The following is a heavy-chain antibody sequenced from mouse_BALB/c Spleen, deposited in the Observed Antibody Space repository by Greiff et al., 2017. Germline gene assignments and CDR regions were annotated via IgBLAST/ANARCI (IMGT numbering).Heavy chain of an antibody. CDR1: GYTFTSYW. D-gene: IGHD2-3*01. J-gene: IGHJ3*01. CDR2: INPSTGYT. CDR3: ARSDGYFPAY. V-gene: IGHV1-7*01. Sequence: QVQLQQSGAELVRPGASVTLSCKASGYTFTSYWMHWVKQRPGQGLEWIGYINPSTGYTEYNQKFKDKATLTADKSSSTAYMQLSSLTSEDSAVYYCARSDGYFPAYWGQGTLVTVSA.